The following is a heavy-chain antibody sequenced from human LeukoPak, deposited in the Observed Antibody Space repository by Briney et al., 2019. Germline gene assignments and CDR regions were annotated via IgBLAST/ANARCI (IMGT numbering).Heavy chain of an antibody. D-gene: IGHD3-10*01. V-gene: IGHV4-31*03. CDR1: GGSISSGYNY. CDR3: ARANYGSGQYFHQ. CDR2: IYHSGSA. Sequence: SQTLSLTCTVSGGSISSGYNYWSWVRHFPGKGLEWFGYIYHSGSAYYHPSLKSRVTISVDTSKNQFSLKLSCVTAADRAVYYCARANYGSGQYFHQWGQGTLVTVS. J-gene: IGHJ1*01.